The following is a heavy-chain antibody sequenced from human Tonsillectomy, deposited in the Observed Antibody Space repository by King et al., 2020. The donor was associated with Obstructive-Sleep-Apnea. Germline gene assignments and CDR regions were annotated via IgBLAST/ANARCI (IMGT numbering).Heavy chain of an antibody. D-gene: IGHD6-13*01. J-gene: IGHJ6*02. CDR3: ARDQLGGTQQVVLHGQYGMDV. CDR2: ISSSTSYI. V-gene: IGHV3-21*01. Sequence: VQLVESGGGLVKPGGSLRLSCAASGFTLNAYSMNWVRQAPGKGLGWVSYISSSTSYIYYADSLKGRFTISRGDAQNSLYLQMNSLRAEDTSVYYCARDQLGGTQQVVLHGQYGMDVWGQGTTVTVSS. CDR1: GFTLNAYS.